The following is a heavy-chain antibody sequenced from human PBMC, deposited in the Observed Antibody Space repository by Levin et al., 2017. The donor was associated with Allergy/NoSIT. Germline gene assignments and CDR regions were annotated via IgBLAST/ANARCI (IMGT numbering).Heavy chain of an antibody. CDR2: FDPEDGET. V-gene: IGHV1-24*01. CDR1: GYTLTELS. Sequence: VKVSCKVSGYTLTELSMHWVRQAPGKGLEWMGGFDPEDGETIYAQKFQGRVTMTEDTSTDTAYMELSSLRSEDTAVYYCATALISIAAAGAYSDYWGQGTLVTVSS. D-gene: IGHD6-13*01. J-gene: IGHJ4*02. CDR3: ATALISIAAAGAYSDY.